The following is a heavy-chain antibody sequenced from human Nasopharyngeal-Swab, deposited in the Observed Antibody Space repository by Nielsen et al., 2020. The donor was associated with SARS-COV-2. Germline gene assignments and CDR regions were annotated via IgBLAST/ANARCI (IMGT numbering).Heavy chain of an antibody. CDR2: ISSSGSTI. J-gene: IGHJ3*01. Sequence: GGSLSLSCAASGFTFSDYYMSWIRQAPGKGLEWVSSISSSGSTIYYADSVKGRFTISRDNAKNSLYLQMNSLRVEDTAVYYCAKANVIFWFGQFRGDALDLWGQGTRVTVSP. V-gene: IGHV3-11*04. CDR1: GFTFSDYY. D-gene: IGHD3-10*01. CDR3: AKANVIFWFGQFRGDALDL.